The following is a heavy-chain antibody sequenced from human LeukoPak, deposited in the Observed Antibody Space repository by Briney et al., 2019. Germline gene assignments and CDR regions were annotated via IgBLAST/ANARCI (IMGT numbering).Heavy chain of an antibody. CDR3: AKDLSFNRRGLGS. Sequence: GASLRLSCAASGFTFSSYAMSWVRQAPGKGLEWVSAISGSGGSTYYADSVKGRFTISRDNSRNTLYLQMNSLRAEDTAVYYCAKDLSFNRRGLGSWGKGTLVTVSS. D-gene: IGHD1-14*01. V-gene: IGHV3-23*01. CDR1: GFTFSSYA. CDR2: ISGSGGST. J-gene: IGHJ5*01.